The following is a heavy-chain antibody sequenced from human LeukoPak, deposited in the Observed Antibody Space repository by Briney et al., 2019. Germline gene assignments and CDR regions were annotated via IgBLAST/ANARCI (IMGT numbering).Heavy chain of an antibody. D-gene: IGHD3-9*01. CDR1: GFTVSSNY. Sequence: GGSLRLSCAASGFTVSSNYMSWVRQAPGKGLERVSVIYSGGSTYYADSVKGRFTISRDNSKNTLYLQMNSLRAEDTAVYYCARDYDILTGYDYWGQGTLVTVSS. J-gene: IGHJ4*02. CDR3: ARDYDILTGYDY. CDR2: IYSGGST. V-gene: IGHV3-66*01.